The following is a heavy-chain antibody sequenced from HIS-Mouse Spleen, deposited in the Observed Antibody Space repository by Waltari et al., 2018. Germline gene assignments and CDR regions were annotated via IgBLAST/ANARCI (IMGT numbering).Heavy chain of an antibody. V-gene: IGHV4-34*01. CDR2: INHSGST. CDR3: ARRVWVFDTRAAGIDY. CDR1: GGSFSGYF. J-gene: IGHJ4*02. D-gene: IGHD6-25*01. Sequence: QVQLQQWGAGLLKPSETLSLTCAVYGGSFSGYFWSGIRQPPGKGLEWIGEINHSGSTNYNPSLKSRVTISVDTSKNQFSLKLSSVTAADTAVYYCARRVWVFDTRAAGIDYWGQGTLVTVSS.